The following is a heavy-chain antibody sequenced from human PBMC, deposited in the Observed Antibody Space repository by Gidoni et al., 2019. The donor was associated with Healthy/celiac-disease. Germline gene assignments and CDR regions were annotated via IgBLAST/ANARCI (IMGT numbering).Heavy chain of an antibody. CDR3: ARGSGYYDSSGFFQDY. D-gene: IGHD3-22*01. Sequence: QVQLAESGGGVVQLGRSLRPSCAPSGSTFRSYGMHWVRQAPGKGLERVAVIWDDGSNKYCADTVKGRFTISRDNSKNTLYLQMNSRRAEDTAVYYCARGSGYYDSSGFFQDYWGQRTLVTVSS. CDR1: GSTFRSYG. J-gene: IGHJ4*02. CDR2: IWDDGSNK. V-gene: IGHV3-33*01.